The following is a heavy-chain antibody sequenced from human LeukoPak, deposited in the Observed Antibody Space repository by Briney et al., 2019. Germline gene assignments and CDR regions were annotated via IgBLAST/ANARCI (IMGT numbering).Heavy chain of an antibody. D-gene: IGHD3-22*01. V-gene: IGHV4-34*01. CDR1: GGSFSGYY. Sequence: SETLSLTCAVYGGSFSGYYWSWIRQPPGRGLEWIGEINHSGSTNFNPSLKSRVTISVDTSKNQFSLKLSSVTAADTAVYYCARGPQFNYYDSSGYARTKGFDLWGQGTLVTVSS. CDR2: INHSGST. CDR3: ARGPQFNYYDSSGYARTKGFDL. J-gene: IGHJ5*02.